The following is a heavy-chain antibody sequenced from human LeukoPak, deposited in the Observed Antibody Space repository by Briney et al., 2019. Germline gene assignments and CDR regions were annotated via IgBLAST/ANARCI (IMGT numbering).Heavy chain of an antibody. Sequence: PGGSLRLSCAASGFTFSSYGMHWVRQAPGKGLEWVAVISYDGSNKYYADSVKGRFTISRDSSKNTLYLQMNSLRAEDTAVYYCARDHPSAGAFDIWGQGTMVTVSS. V-gene: IGHV3-30*03. CDR2: ISYDGSNK. CDR3: ARDHPSAGAFDI. J-gene: IGHJ3*02. CDR1: GFTFSSYG.